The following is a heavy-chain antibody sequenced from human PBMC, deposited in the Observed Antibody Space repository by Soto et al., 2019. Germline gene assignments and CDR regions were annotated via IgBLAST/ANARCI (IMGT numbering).Heavy chain of an antibody. D-gene: IGHD6-6*01. Sequence: QVQLVESGGGVVQPGGSLRLSCAASGFMFGDHGMHWVRQAPGKGLEWVAVIGFDGNNIYYADCVKDRFTISRDNSKNTLYLAMHSLRPEDTAIYYCAKDLYGISSGHWGQGTLVTVST. CDR3: AKDLYGISSGH. CDR1: GFMFGDHG. J-gene: IGHJ1*01. CDR2: IGFDGNNI. V-gene: IGHV3-30*02.